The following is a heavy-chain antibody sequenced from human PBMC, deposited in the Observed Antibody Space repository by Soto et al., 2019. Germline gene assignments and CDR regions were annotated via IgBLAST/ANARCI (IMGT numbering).Heavy chain of an antibody. Sequence: HPGGSLRLSCAASGFTFSSYGMHWVRQAPGKGLERVAVIWYDGSNKYYADSVKGRFTISRDNSKNTLYLQMNSLRAEDTAVYYRARDTYCSSTSCYGDAFDIWGQGTMVTV. J-gene: IGHJ3*02. V-gene: IGHV3-33*01. CDR1: GFTFSSYG. D-gene: IGHD2-2*01. CDR3: ARDTYCSSTSCYGDAFDI. CDR2: IWYDGSNK.